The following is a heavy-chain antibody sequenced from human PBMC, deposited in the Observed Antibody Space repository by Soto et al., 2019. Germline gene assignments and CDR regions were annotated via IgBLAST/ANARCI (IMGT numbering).Heavy chain of an antibody. Sequence: EVQLVESGGGLVQPGGSLILPCAASGFTFSSYWMHWVRQAPGKWLVWVSHINSDGSSTSYADSVKGRFTISRDNAKTTLYLQTNCLRAEDTAVYYCARDIAVAGTGYDYGGQGTRVTVSS. V-gene: IGHV3-74*01. CDR2: INSDGSST. J-gene: IGHJ4*02. D-gene: IGHD6-19*01. CDR1: GFTFSSYW. CDR3: ARDIAVAGTGYDY.